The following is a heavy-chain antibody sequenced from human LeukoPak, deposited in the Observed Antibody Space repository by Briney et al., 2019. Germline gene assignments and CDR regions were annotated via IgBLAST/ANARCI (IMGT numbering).Heavy chain of an antibody. CDR1: GFTFGDYA. J-gene: IGHJ6*03. D-gene: IGHD2-15*01. CDR3: TRVGYCSGGSCYGYYYYMDV. CDR2: IRSKAYGGTT. Sequence: GGSLRLSCTASGFTFGDYAMSWFRQAPGKGLEWVGFIRSKAYGGTTEYAASVKGRFTISRDDSKSIAYLQMNSLKTEDTAVYYCTRVGYCSGGSCYGYYYYMDVWGKGTTVTISS. V-gene: IGHV3-49*03.